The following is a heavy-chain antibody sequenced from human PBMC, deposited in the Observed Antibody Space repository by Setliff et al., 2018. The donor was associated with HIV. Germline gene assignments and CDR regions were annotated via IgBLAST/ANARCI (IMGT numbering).Heavy chain of an antibody. J-gene: IGHJ6*02. CDR3: ARDNLYYNLYDGSPVYGMDV. CDR1: GFTFRNYQ. Sequence: GGSLRLSCAASGFTFRNYQMNWVRQAPGRGLEWVSSVSIGSGGDIDYADSVQGRFTISRDNSKNSLYLQMNGLRVEDTGVYYCARDNLYYNLYDGSPVYGMDVWGQGTTVTVSS. D-gene: IGHD3-3*01. CDR2: VSIGSGGDI. V-gene: IGHV3-21*01.